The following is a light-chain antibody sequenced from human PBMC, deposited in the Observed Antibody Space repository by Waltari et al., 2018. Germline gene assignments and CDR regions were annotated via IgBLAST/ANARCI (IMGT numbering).Light chain of an antibody. CDR1: QSVTSSY. J-gene: IGKJ5*01. V-gene: IGKV3-20*01. Sequence: EFVLTQSPGTLSLSPGERVTLSCRASQSVTSSYLAWYQQKPGQAPRLLIYGASSRATGIPDRFSGSGSGTDFTLSISRLEAEDFAVYYCQHYGSSPITFGQGTRLDIK. CDR3: QHYGSSPIT. CDR2: GAS.